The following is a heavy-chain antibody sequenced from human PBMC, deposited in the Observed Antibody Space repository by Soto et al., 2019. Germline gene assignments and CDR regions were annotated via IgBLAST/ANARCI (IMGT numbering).Heavy chain of an antibody. CDR2: ISGSGGST. Sequence: GGSLRLSCAASGFTFSSYAMYWVRQAPEKGLEWVSVISGSGGSTYYADSVKGRFTISRDNSKNTLYLQMNSLRAEDTAVYYCAKDSGISSGWYNYWGQGTLVTVSS. CDR3: AKDSGISSGWYNY. J-gene: IGHJ4*02. D-gene: IGHD6-19*01. V-gene: IGHV3-23*01. CDR1: GFTFSSYA.